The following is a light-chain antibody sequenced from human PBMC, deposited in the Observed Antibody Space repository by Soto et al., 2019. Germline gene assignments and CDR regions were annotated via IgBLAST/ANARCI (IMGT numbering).Light chain of an antibody. CDR1: SGHSTYA. CDR3: QTWGTGVV. Sequence: QSVLTQSPSASASLGASVELTCTLSSGHSTYAIAWHQQQPEKGPRYLMNLNSDGSHRKGDGIPDRFSGSSSGAERYLTISSLQSEDEADYYCQTWGTGVVFGGGTKVTVL. V-gene: IGLV4-69*01. CDR2: LNSDGSH. J-gene: IGLJ3*02.